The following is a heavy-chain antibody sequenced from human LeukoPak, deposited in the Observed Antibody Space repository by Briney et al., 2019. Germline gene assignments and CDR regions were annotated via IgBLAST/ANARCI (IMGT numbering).Heavy chain of an antibody. J-gene: IGHJ4*02. D-gene: IGHD1-26*01. CDR2: INTDGGFT. CDR1: GFIFSDYW. V-gene: IGHV3-74*01. CDR3: AREAKVGGALQY. Sequence: GGSLRLSCAASGFIFSDYWMHWVRQAPGKGLVWVSRINTDGGFTRYADSVQGRFIISRDTAKNTLFLQMNSLRAEDTAVYYCAREAKVGGALQYWGQGILVTVST.